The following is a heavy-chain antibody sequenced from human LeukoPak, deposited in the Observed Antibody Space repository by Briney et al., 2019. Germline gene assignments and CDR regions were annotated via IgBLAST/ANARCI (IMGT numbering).Heavy chain of an antibody. D-gene: IGHD3-22*01. V-gene: IGHV4-34*01. CDR2: INSSGRH. Sequence: SEPLSLTCAVYGGSYSGYHWPWLRQSTGKGLEWIGDINSSGRHYHNSCLKSRLTISVDTSKNQFSLKLRSVTAADTAVYYCARCRHDITMIVVVMTSVSYYLDVWGKGNTVTVS. CDR1: GGSYSGYH. J-gene: IGHJ6*03. CDR3: ARCRHDITMIVVVMTSVSYYLDV.